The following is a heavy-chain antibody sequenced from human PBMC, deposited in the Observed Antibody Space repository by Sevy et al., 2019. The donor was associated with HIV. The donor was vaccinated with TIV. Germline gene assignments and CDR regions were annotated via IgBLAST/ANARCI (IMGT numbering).Heavy chain of an antibody. V-gene: IGHV3-74*01. CDR2: INSDGSST. J-gene: IGHJ4*02. Sequence: GGSLRLSCAASGFTFSSYWMHWVRQAPGKGLVWVSRINSDGSSTNYADSVKGRFTISRDNAKNTLYLQMNSLRAEDTAVYYCAREYSGTYYYFDYWGQGTLVTLSS. CDR3: AREYSGTYYYFDY. D-gene: IGHD1-26*01. CDR1: GFTFSSYW.